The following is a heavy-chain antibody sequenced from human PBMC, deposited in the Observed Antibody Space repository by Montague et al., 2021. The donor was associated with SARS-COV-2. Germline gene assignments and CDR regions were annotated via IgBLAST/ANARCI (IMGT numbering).Heavy chain of an antibody. CDR2: IYHGGFT. Sequence: SATLSLTCSVSGYSISSGYFWGWIRQPPGKDLEWIGAIYHGGFTHYNPSLKSRLTMSLDTSKNQFSLRLSSVTAADTAVYYCAGRDGYKQTMDYWGQGTLVTVSS. D-gene: IGHD5-24*01. CDR1: GYSISSGYF. J-gene: IGHJ4*02. V-gene: IGHV4-38-2*01. CDR3: AGRDGYKQTMDY.